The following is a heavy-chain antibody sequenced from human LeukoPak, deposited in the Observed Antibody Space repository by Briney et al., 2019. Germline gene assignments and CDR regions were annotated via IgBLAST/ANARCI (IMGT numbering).Heavy chain of an antibody. D-gene: IGHD2-8*01. V-gene: IGHV1-18*01. CDR2: ISAYNGNT. J-gene: IGHJ4*02. Sequence: ASVKVSCKASGYTFTSYGISWVRQAPGQGLEWMGWISAYNGNTNYAQKLQGRVTMTTDTSTSTAYMELRSLRSDDTAVYYCARDRYCTNGVCYQYYWGQGTLVTVSS. CDR3: ARDRYCTNGVCYQYY. CDR1: GYTFTSYG.